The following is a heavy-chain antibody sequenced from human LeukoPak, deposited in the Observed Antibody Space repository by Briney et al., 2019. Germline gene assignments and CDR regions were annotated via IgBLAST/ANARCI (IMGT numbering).Heavy chain of an antibody. CDR3: ARAGRVPRHYYYYGMDV. D-gene: IGHD3-10*01. CDR1: GGSFSGYY. J-gene: IGHJ6*02. V-gene: IGHV4-34*12. Sequence: SETLSLTCAVYGGSFSGYYWSWIRQPPGKGLEWIGEIIHSGSTNYNPSLKSRVTISVDTSKNQFSLKLSSVTAADTAVYYCARAGRVPRHYYYYGMDVWGQGTTVTVSS. CDR2: IIHSGST.